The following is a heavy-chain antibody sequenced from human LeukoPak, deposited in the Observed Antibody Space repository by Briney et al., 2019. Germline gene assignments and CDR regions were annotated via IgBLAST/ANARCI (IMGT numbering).Heavy chain of an antibody. CDR2: IHTSGST. Sequence: SETLSLTCTVSGGSISSYYGSWVRQPPGKGLEWIGRIHTSGSTNYNPSLKSRVTMSVDTSKNQFSLKLSSVTAADTAVYYCARDQYYYDSSGYLFDYWGQGTLVTVSS. J-gene: IGHJ4*02. V-gene: IGHV4-4*07. CDR3: ARDQYYYDSSGYLFDY. CDR1: GGSISSYY. D-gene: IGHD3-22*01.